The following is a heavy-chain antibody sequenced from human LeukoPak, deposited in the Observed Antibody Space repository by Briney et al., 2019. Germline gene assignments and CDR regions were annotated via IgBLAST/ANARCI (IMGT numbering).Heavy chain of an antibody. V-gene: IGHV3-23*01. J-gene: IGHJ6*02. D-gene: IGHD2-2*01. CDR2: ISGSGGST. CDR3: AKYDVVVPAAIISYYYYGMDV. Sequence: GGSLRLSCAASGFTFSSYAMSWVRQAPGKGLEWVSAISGSGGSTYYADSVKGRFTISRDNSKNTLYLQMNSLRAEDTAVYYCAKYDVVVPAAIISYYYYGMDVWGQGTTVTVSS. CDR1: GFTFSSYA.